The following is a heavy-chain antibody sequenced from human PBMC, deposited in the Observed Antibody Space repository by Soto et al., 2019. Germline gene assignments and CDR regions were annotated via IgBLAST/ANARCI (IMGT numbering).Heavy chain of an antibody. V-gene: IGHV4-59*01. J-gene: IGHJ4*02. CDR2: IDYSGST. D-gene: IGHD1-26*01. Sequence: SETLSLTCSVSGDSISSSYWSWIRQPPGKGLEWIAYIDYSGSTHPNPSLKSRVTMSLDTSKNQFSLKLSSVTASDTAVYFCARHSGSYDFDSWGQGTLVTVSS. CDR1: GDSISSSY. CDR3: ARHSGSYDFDS.